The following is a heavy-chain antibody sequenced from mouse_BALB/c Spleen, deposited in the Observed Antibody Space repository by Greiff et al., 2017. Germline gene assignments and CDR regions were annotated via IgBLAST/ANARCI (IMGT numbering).Heavy chain of an antibody. V-gene: IGHV2-9*02. CDR2: IWAGGST. Sequence: VKLMESGPGLVAPSQSLSITCTVSGFSLTSYGVHWVRQPPGKGLEWLGVIWAGGSTNYNSALMSRLSISKDNSKSQVFLKMNSLQTDDTAMYYCAREKDYDYDYWGQGTTLTVSS. CDR1: GFSLTSYG. CDR3: AREKDYDYDY. J-gene: IGHJ2*01. D-gene: IGHD2-4*01.